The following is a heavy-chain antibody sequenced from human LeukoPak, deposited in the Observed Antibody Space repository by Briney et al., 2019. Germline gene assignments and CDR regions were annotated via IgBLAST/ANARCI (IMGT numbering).Heavy chain of an antibody. J-gene: IGHJ4*02. D-gene: IGHD2-2*01. CDR2: FSSSATAT. V-gene: IGHV3-48*04. CDR1: GFTFSSYS. CDR3: ARGLPATLLDY. Sequence: GGSLRLSCAASGFTFSSYSMNWVRQAPGKGLEWVSYFSSSATATYYAGSVKGRFTISRDSAKNSLYLQMNSLRVEDTAVYYCARGLPATLLDYWGQGTLVTVSS.